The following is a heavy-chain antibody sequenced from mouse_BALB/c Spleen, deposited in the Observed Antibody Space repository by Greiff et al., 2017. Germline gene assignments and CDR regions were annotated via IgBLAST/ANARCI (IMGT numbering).Heavy chain of an antibody. J-gene: IGHJ4*01. V-gene: IGHV5-17*02. CDR3: ARSGNDGYLGMDY. D-gene: IGHD2-3*01. Sequence: EVKLMESGGGLVQPGGSRKLSCAASGFTFSSFGMHWVRQAPEKGLEWVAYISSGSSTIYYADTVKGRFTISRDNPKNTLFLQMTSLRSEDTAMYYCARSGNDGYLGMDYWGQGTSVTVSS. CDR1: GFTFSSFG. CDR2: ISSGSSTI.